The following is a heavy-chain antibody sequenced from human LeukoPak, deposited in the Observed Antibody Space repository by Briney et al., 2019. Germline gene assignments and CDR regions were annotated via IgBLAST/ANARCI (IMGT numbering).Heavy chain of an antibody. CDR3: ARAADFWGSYPIYYFDY. Sequence: SETLSLTCTVSGGSISSGSYYWCWIRQPAGKGLEWIGRIYTSGSTNYNPSLKSRVTISVDTSENQFSLKLTSVTAADTAVYYCARAADFWGSYPIYYFDYWGQGTLVTVSS. V-gene: IGHV4-61*02. CDR2: IYTSGST. CDR1: GGSISSGSYY. D-gene: IGHD3-3*01. J-gene: IGHJ4*02.